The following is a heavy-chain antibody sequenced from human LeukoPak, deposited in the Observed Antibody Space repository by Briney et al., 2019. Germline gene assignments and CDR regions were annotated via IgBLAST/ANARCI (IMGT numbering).Heavy chain of an antibody. V-gene: IGHV4-39*01. CDR3: ASGFFDTAMSY. Sequence: SETLSLTCTVSGGSISSSSYSWGWIRQPPGKGLEWIGSIYYSGSTYYNPSLKSRVTISVDTSKNQFSLKLSSVTAADTAVYYCASGFFDTAMSYWGQGTLVTVSS. CDR2: IYYSGST. CDR1: GGSISSSSYS. J-gene: IGHJ4*02. D-gene: IGHD5-18*01.